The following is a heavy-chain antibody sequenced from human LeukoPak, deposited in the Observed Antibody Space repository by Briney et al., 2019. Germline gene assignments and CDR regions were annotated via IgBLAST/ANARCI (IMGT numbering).Heavy chain of an antibody. J-gene: IGHJ4*02. Sequence: GGSLRLSCAASGFTVTSNYMTWVRQAPGKGMEWVSVIDSGGSTYYADSVKGRFTISRDNSKNTLYLQMNSLRAEDTAVYYCARERGSCSGGSCYSGGSFDYWGQGTLVTVSS. D-gene: IGHD2-15*01. CDR1: GFTVTSNY. CDR3: ARERGSCSGGSCYSGGSFDY. CDR2: IDSGGST. V-gene: IGHV3-53*01.